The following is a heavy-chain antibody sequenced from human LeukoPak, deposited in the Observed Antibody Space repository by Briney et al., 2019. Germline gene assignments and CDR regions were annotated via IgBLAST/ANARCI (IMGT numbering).Heavy chain of an antibody. V-gene: IGHV1-2*02. CDR1: GYTFIGYY. Sequence: ASVKVSCKASGYTFIGYYKHWLRQAPGQGLEWVGWINPNSGGTNYAQKFQGRGSITRDTAISTAYLELSRLRSDDAPGHDCPRDRGGYYYGSVSCQDGGRGTRVTVS. CDR2: INPNSGGT. CDR3: PRDRGGYYYGSVSCQD. J-gene: IGHJ1*01. D-gene: IGHD3-10*01.